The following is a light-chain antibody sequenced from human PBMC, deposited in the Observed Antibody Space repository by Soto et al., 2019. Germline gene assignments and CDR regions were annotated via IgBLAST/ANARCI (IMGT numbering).Light chain of an antibody. J-gene: IGKJ1*01. CDR1: QGISSY. CDR3: QQLNSYLWT. CDR2: AAS. V-gene: IGKV1-9*01. Sequence: IQLTPSPSFLSASVGDRVTITCRASQGISSYLAWYQQKPGKAPKLLIYAASTLQSGVPSRFSGSGSGTEFTLTISSLQPEDFATYYCQQLNSYLWTFGQGAKVDI.